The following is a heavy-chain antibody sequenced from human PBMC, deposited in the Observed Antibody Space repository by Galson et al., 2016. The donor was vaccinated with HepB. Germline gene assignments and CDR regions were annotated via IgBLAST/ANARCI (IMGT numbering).Heavy chain of an antibody. CDR3: ARAVLGAEAAAGDH. CDR2: ISNSAYFT. CDR1: GFTFSDYY. J-gene: IGHJ4*02. V-gene: IGHV3-11*05. Sequence: SLRLSCAASGFTFSDYYMSWIRQAPGKGLEWVSYISNSAYFTKYADSVKGRFTISRDNAKDSLYPQMDSLRVEDTAVYFCARAVLGAEAAAGDHWGQGTLVSVSS. D-gene: IGHD6-13*01.